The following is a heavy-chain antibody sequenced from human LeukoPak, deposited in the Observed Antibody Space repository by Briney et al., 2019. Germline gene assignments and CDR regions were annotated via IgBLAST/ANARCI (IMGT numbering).Heavy chain of an antibody. Sequence: SCKASGFTFSSYAMHWVRQAPGKGLEWVAVISYDGSNKYYADSVKGRFTISRDNSKNTLYLQMNSLRAEDTAVYYCARAPNPIQLWLRNFDYWGQGTLVTVSS. D-gene: IGHD5-18*01. CDR3: ARAPNPIQLWLRNFDY. J-gene: IGHJ4*02. CDR2: ISYDGSNK. CDR1: GFTFSSYA. V-gene: IGHV3-30-3*01.